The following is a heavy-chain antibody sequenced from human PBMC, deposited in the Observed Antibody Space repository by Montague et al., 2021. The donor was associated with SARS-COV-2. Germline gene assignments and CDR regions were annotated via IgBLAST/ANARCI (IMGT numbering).Heavy chain of an antibody. V-gene: IGHV3-23*01. D-gene: IGHD2-15*01. Sequence: SLRLSCAASGFTFSTFAMSWVRQAPGKGLEWVSAISLSGGSTYYADSVKGRSTISRDNSKNTLFLQMNSLRAEDTAVYYCAKGGVVVVAATDLDYWGQGTLVTVSS. CDR3: AKGGVVVVAATDLDY. J-gene: IGHJ4*02. CDR2: ISLSGGST. CDR1: GFTFSTFA.